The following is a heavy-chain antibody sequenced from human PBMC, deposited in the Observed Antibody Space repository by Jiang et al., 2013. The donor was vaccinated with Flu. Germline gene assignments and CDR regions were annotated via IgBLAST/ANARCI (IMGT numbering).Heavy chain of an antibody. D-gene: IGHD4-17*01. J-gene: IGHJ4*02. Sequence: GAEVKKPGESLRISCKGSGYSFTNYWISWVRQMPGKGLEWMGRIDPSDSYTNYSPSFQGHVTISADKSISTAYLQWSSLKASDTAMYYCARHDWGTVTIYYFDYWAREPWSPSPQ. CDR1: GYSFTNYW. CDR3: ARHDWGTVTIYYFDY. V-gene: IGHV5-10-1*01. CDR2: IDPSDSYT.